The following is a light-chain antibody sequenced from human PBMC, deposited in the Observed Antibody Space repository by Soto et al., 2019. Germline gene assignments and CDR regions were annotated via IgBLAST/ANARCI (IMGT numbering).Light chain of an antibody. Sequence: EIVLTQSPGTLSLSPGERATLSCRASQSVSSNYLAWYQQKPGQAPRLLTYGASSRDTGIPDRLSGSGSGTDFTLTINRLEPEDFAVYYCQQYGNSPITFGQGTRLEIK. CDR2: GAS. J-gene: IGKJ5*01. V-gene: IGKV3-20*01. CDR1: QSVSSNY. CDR3: QQYGNSPIT.